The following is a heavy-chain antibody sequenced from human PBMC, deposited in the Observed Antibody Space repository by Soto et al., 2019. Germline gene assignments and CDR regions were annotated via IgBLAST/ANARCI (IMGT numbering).Heavy chain of an antibody. CDR3: VRERERSIKMDV. J-gene: IGHJ6*02. CDR1: EFTFSSYW. V-gene: IGHV3-7*01. CDR2: INQDGGAR. Sequence: EVQLVESGGGLVQPGGSLRLSCTASEFTFSSYWMSWVRQAPGKGLEWVANINQDGGARYYVDSVKGRFTISRDNAQDSLYLQMDSLRAEDTAVYYCVRERERSIKMDVWGQGTTVTVSS. D-gene: IGHD1-26*01.